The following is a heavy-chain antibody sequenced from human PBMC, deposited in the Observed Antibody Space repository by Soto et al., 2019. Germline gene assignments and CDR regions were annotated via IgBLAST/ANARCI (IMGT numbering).Heavy chain of an antibody. V-gene: IGHV4-59*08. J-gene: IGHJ4*02. CDR2: IYYSGST. Sequence: QVQLQESGPGLVKPSETLSLTCTVSGGSISSYYWSWIRQPPGKGLGWIGYIYYSGSTNYNPSLKSRVTISVDTSKNQFSLKLSSVTAADTAVYYCARRYRYSFDYWGQGTLVTVSS. CDR1: GGSISSYY. D-gene: IGHD1-1*01. CDR3: ARRYRYSFDY.